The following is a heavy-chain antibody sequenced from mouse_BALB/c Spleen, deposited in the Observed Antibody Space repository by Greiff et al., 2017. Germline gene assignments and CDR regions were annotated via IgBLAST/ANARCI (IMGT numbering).Heavy chain of an antibody. CDR3: TSPVGNYVYYAMDY. D-gene: IGHD2-1*01. CDR2: IRLKSNNYAT. CDR1: GFTFSNYW. J-gene: IGHJ4*01. Sequence: EVKLMESGGGLVQPGGSMKLSCVASGFTFSNYWMNWVRQSPEKGLEWVAEIRLKSNNYATHYAESVKGRFTISRDDSKSSVYLQMNNLRAEDTGIYYCTSPVGNYVYYAMDYWGQGTSVTVSS. V-gene: IGHV6-6*02.